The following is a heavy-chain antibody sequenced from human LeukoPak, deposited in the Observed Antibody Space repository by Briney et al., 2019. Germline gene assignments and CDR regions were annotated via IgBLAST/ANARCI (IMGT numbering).Heavy chain of an antibody. CDR1: GYTFTGYY. CDR3: ARVSRNYDFDYGMDV. CDR2: INPNSGGT. D-gene: IGHD3-3*01. V-gene: IGHV1-2*02. Sequence: ASVKVSCKASGYTFTGYYMHWVRQAPGQGLEWMGWINPNSGGTNYAQKFQGRVTMTRDTSISTAYMELGRLRSDDTAVYYCARVSRNYDFDYGMDVWGQGTTVTVSS. J-gene: IGHJ6*02.